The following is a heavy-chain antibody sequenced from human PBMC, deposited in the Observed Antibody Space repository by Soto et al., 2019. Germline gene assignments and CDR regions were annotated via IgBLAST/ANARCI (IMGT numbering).Heavy chain of an antibody. CDR1: FGNYF. J-gene: IGHJ4*02. V-gene: IGHV3-11*01. Sequence: FGNYFIIWVRHTLEKGLEWVSYISSSGSTIYYADSVKGRFTISRDNAKNSLYLQMNSLGVDDTAVYYCAKDYCIGSSCPVGYWGQGTLVTVSS. D-gene: IGHD2-15*01. CDR2: ISSSGSTI. CDR3: AKDYCIGSSCPVGY.